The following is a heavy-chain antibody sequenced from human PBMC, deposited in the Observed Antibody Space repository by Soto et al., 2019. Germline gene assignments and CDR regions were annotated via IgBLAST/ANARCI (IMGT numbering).Heavy chain of an antibody. CDR1: GGSISSYY. J-gene: IGHJ4*02. Sequence: PSETLSLTCTVSGGSISSYYWSWIRQPPGKGLEWIGYIYYSGSTNYNPSLKSRVTISVDTSKNQFSLKLSPVTAADTAVYYCARDNGYSYGYTLDQWGQGTLVTVSS. D-gene: IGHD5-18*01. CDR3: ARDNGYSYGYTLDQ. V-gene: IGHV4-59*01. CDR2: IYYSGST.